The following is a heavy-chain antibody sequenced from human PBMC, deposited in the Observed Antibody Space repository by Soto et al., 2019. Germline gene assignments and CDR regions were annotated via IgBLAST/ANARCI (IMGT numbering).Heavy chain of an antibody. CDR1: GGSISSGGYS. Sequence: QLQLQESGSGLVKPSQTLSLTCAVSGGSISSGGYSWSWIRQPPGKGLEWIGYIYHSGSTYYNPPVNRRVTMSVDRSKMQFSLMLSSVTAAYTCVYWCARAPSPWGQGTLVTVSS. J-gene: IGHJ5*02. V-gene: IGHV4-30-2*01. CDR3: ARAPSP. CDR2: IYHSGST.